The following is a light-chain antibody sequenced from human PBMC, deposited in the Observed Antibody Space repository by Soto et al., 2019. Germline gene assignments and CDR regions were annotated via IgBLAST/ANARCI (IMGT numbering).Light chain of an antibody. CDR1: QSVSSY. CDR3: QQRSNWRGLT. J-gene: IGKJ4*01. Sequence: EIVLTQSPATLSLSPGERATLSCRASQSVSSYLAWYQQKRGQAPRLLIYDASNRATGIPARFSGSGSGTDFTLTISSLEPEDFAVYYCQQRSNWRGLTFGGGTKVDIK. V-gene: IGKV3-11*01. CDR2: DAS.